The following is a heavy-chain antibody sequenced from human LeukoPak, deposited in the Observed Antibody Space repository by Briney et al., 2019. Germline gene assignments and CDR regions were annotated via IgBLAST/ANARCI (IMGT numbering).Heavy chain of an antibody. CDR2: ISHSGST. V-gene: IGHV4-38-2*01. CDR3: ARGEVGEFDH. J-gene: IGHJ4*02. D-gene: IGHD3-10*01. Sequence: SETLSLTCAVSGYSISRGYYWNWIRQFPGKGLEWIGSISHSGSTSYNPSLKRRITISLETSKNQFSLRLISVTAADSALYYCARGEVGEFDHWGQGRLVIVSS. CDR1: GYSISRGYY.